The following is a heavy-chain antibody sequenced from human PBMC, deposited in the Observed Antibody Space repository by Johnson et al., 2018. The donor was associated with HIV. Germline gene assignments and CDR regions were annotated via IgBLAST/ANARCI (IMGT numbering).Heavy chain of an antibody. D-gene: IGHD2-15*01. CDR2: ISWNSGSI. CDR1: GFTFDDYA. J-gene: IGHJ3*02. Sequence: VQLVESGGGLVQPGRSLRLSCAASGFTFDDYAMHWVRQAPGKGLEWVSGISWNSGSIGYADSVKGRFTISRDNAKNSLYLQMNSLRAEDTALYYCARLQSGVADDAFDIWGQGTTVTVSS. V-gene: IGHV3-9*01. CDR3: ARLQSGVADDAFDI.